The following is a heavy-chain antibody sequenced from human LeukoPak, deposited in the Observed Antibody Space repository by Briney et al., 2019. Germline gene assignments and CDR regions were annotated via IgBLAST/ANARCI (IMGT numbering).Heavy chain of an antibody. V-gene: IGHV3-23*01. CDR1: GFTFSSYA. J-gene: IGHJ3*02. D-gene: IGHD3-3*01. Sequence: PGGSLRLSCAASGFTFSSYAMSWVRQAPGKGLEWVSAISGSGGSTYYADSVKGRFTISRDNSKNTLYLQMNSLRAEDTAVYYCAKEPLRFLEWSFSAFDIWGQGTMVTVSS. CDR2: ISGSGGST. CDR3: AKEPLRFLEWSFSAFDI.